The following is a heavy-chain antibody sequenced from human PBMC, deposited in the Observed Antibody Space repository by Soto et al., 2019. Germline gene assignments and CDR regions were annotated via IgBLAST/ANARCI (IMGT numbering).Heavy chain of an antibody. D-gene: IGHD6-19*01. CDR3: AKDSGSSGDNWFDP. Sequence: QVQLVESGGGVVQPGRSLRLSCAASGFTFSSYGMHWVRQAPGKGLEWVAVISYDGSNKYYADSVKGRFTISRDNSKNTLYLQMNSLRAEDTAVYYCAKDSGSSGDNWFDPWGQGTLVTVSS. V-gene: IGHV3-30*18. CDR1: GFTFSSYG. CDR2: ISYDGSNK. J-gene: IGHJ5*02.